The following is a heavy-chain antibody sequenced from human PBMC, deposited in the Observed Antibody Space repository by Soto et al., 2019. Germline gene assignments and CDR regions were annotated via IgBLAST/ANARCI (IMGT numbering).Heavy chain of an antibody. Sequence: SETLSLTCAVYGGSFSGYYWSWIRQPPGKGLEWIGEINHSGSTNYNPSLKSRVTISVDTSKNQFSLKLSSVAAADTAVYYCARGGDSSSSRPFDYWGQGTLVTVSS. CDR2: INHSGST. V-gene: IGHV4-34*01. J-gene: IGHJ4*02. D-gene: IGHD6-6*01. CDR1: GGSFSGYY. CDR3: ARGGDSSSSRPFDY.